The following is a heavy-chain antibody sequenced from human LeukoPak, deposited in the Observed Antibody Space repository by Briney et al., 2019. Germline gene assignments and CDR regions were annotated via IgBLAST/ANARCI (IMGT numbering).Heavy chain of an antibody. V-gene: IGHV3-53*01. Sequence: GASLRLSCAASGFTVNNNYMSWVRQAPGKGLEWVSVIYSGDITYYADSVKGRFTISRDNSKNTLYLQMNSLRAEDTAVYYCARGSGYNYGFPDYWGQGTLVTVSS. CDR2: IYSGDIT. CDR1: GFTVNNNY. J-gene: IGHJ4*02. D-gene: IGHD5-18*01. CDR3: ARGSGYNYGFPDY.